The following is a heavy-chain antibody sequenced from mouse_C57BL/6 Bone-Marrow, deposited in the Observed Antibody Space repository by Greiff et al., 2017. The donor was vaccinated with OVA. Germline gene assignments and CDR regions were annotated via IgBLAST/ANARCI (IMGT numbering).Heavy chain of an antibody. CDR1: GFNIKDDY. CDR3: TPTGFFDY. Sequence: VQLKESGAELVRPGASVKLSCTASGFNIKDDYMHWVKQRPEQGLEWIGWIDTENGDTEYASKFQGKATITADTSSNTAYLQLSSLTSEDTAVYYCTPTGFFDYWGQGTTLTVSS. V-gene: IGHV14-4*01. D-gene: IGHD4-1*02. CDR2: IDTENGDT. J-gene: IGHJ2*01.